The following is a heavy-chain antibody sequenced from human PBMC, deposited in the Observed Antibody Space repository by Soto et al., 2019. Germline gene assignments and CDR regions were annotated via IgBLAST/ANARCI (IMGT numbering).Heavy chain of an antibody. Sequence: EVQLLESGGGLVQPGGSLRLSCAASGFTFSRYALSWVRQAPGKGLEWVSGINGGGDSTYFADSVRGRFTISRDNSKNTLFLQMNGLRAEYTAVYYCARGWTFDLWGQGTLVTVSS. J-gene: IGHJ4*02. CDR1: GFTFSRYA. CDR3: ARGWTFDL. CDR2: INGGGDST. D-gene: IGHD1-1*01. V-gene: IGHV3-23*01.